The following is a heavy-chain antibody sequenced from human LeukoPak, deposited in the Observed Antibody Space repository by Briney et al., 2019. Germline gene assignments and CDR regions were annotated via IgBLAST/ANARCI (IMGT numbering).Heavy chain of an antibody. J-gene: IGHJ5*02. CDR2: IYYSGST. V-gene: IGHV4-59*01. Sequence: PETLSLTCTVSGGSISSYFWSWIRQPPGKGLEWIGYIYYSGSTDYNPSLKSRVTISVDTSKNQFSLKLSSVTAADTAVYYCAREGQYDILTGYYENWLDPWGQGTLVTVSS. CDR3: AREGQYDILTGYYENWLDP. CDR1: GGSISSYF. D-gene: IGHD3-9*01.